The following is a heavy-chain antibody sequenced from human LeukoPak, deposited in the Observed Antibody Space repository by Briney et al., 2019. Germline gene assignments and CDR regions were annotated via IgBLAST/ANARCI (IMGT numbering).Heavy chain of an antibody. CDR1: GFTFSNYS. J-gene: IGHJ4*02. Sequence: GGSLRLSCAASGFTFSNYSMTWVRQAPGKGLEWVSSISSSNSFIYYADSLKGRFTISRDNAKNSLYLQMNSLRAEDTAVYYCARAGGSGSQYSPDYWGQGTLVTVSS. D-gene: IGHD3-10*01. CDR3: ARAGGSGSQYSPDY. CDR2: ISSSNSFI. V-gene: IGHV3-21*01.